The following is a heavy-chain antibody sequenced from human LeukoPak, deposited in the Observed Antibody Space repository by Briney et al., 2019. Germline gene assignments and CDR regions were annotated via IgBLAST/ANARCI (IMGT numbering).Heavy chain of an antibody. J-gene: IGHJ5*02. CDR3: ARVTTMIVGVNWFDP. V-gene: IGHV4-59*12. Sequence: SETLSLTCTVSGGSISSYYWSWIRQPPGKGLEWIGYIYYSGSTNYNPSLKSRVTISVDTSKNQFSLKLSSVTAADTAVYYCARVTTMIVGVNWFDPWGQGTLVTVSS. CDR2: IYYSGST. CDR1: GGSISSYY. D-gene: IGHD3-22*01.